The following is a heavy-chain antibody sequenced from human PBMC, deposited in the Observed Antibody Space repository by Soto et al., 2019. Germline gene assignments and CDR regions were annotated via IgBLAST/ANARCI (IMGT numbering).Heavy chain of an antibody. J-gene: IGHJ2*01. CDR2: IYYSGST. Sequence: SETLSLTCTVSGGSISSSSYYWGWIRQPPGKGLEWIGSIYYSGSTYYNPSLKSRVTISVDTSKNQFSLKLSSVTAADTAVYYCARPEKDWYFDLWGRGTLVTVSS. CDR1: GGSISSSSYY. CDR3: ARPEKDWYFDL. V-gene: IGHV4-39*01.